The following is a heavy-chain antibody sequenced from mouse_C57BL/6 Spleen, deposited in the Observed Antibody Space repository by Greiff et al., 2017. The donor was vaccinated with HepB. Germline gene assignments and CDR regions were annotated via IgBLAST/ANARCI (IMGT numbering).Heavy chain of an antibody. CDR1: GYTFTSYW. CDR2: IDPSDSET. D-gene: IGHD2-2*01. V-gene: IGHV1-52*01. Sequence: QVQLQQPGAELVRPGSSVKLSCKASGYTFTSYWMHWVKQRPIQGLEWIGNIDPSDSETHYNQKFKDKATLTVDKSSSTAYMQLSSLTSEDSAVYYCARSGTMFTTGYFDYWGQGTTLTVSS. CDR3: ARSGTMFTTGYFDY. J-gene: IGHJ2*01.